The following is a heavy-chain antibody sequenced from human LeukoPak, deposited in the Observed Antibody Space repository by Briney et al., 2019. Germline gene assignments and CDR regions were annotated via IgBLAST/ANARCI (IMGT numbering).Heavy chain of an antibody. Sequence: SETLSLTCTVSGGSISTYYWSWIRQSAGKGLEWIGRIYTSENTIYNPSLKSRVTMSVDTSKNQFSLKLSSVTAADTAVYYCARRASIAARVYYYYYMDVWGKGTTVTVSS. CDR2: IYTSENT. J-gene: IGHJ6*03. CDR3: ARRASIAARVYYYYYMDV. D-gene: IGHD6-6*01. V-gene: IGHV4-4*07. CDR1: GGSISTYY.